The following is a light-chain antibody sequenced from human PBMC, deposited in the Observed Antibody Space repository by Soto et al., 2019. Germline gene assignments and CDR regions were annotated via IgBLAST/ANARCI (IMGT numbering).Light chain of an antibody. CDR2: DVS. CDR3: SSYTSSSTYVV. V-gene: IGLV2-14*01. J-gene: IGLJ2*01. Sequence: QSVLTQPASVSGSPGQSITISCTGTCSDDGGYNYVSWYQQHPGKAPKLMIYDVSNRPSGVSNRFSGSKSGNTASLTISGLQAEDEADYYCSSYTSSSTYVVFGGGTKLTVL. CDR1: CSDDGGYNY.